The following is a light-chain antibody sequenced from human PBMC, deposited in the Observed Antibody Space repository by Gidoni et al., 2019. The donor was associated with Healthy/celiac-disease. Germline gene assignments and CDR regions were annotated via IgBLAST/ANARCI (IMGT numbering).Light chain of an antibody. CDR1: QSISSY. V-gene: IGKV1-39*01. J-gene: IGKJ4*01. CDR3: QQSYSTPPT. Sequence: DIQLTQSPSSLSASVGDRVTLTCRASQSISSYLYWYQQKPGKAPKLLIYAASSSQTGVPSRFSGSGSGTDFTLTISSLQPEDFATYYCQQSYSTPPTFGGGTKVEIK. CDR2: AAS.